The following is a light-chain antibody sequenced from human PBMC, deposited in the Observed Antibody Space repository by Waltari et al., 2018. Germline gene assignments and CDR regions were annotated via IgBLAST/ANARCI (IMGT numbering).Light chain of an antibody. CDR1: QSLLHSSGYTF. V-gene: IGKV2-28*01. CDR3: MQARQTPWT. J-gene: IGKJ1*01. Sequence: DIVMTQSPLFLPVTPGEPASISCRSSQSLLHSSGYTFLDWYLQKPGQSPQLLIYLVSNRAAGVPDRFSGSGSRTDFTLKISRVEAEDVGVYYCMQARQTPWTFGQGTKVEIK. CDR2: LVS.